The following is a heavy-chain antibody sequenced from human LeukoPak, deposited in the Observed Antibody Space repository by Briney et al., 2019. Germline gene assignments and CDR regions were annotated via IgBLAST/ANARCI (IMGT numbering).Heavy chain of an antibody. CDR2: MSGSGGST. D-gene: IGHD3-3*01. J-gene: IGHJ5*02. V-gene: IGHV3-23*01. CDR3: AKNSGRSGYDTADWFDP. CDR1: EITVSSNY. Sequence: GGSLRLSCAASEITVSSNYMSWVRQAPGKGLEWVSAMSGSGGSTYYADSVKGRFTISRDNSKNTLYLQMNSLRAEDTAVYYCAKNSGRSGYDTADWFDPWGQGTLVTVSS.